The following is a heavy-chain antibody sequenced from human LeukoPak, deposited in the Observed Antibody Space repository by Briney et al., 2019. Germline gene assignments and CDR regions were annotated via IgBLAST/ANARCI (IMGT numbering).Heavy chain of an antibody. CDR1: GGSISSSSYY. D-gene: IGHD3-9*01. Sequence: SETLSLTCTVSGGSISSSSYYWGWIRQPPGKGLEWIGSIYYSGSTCYNPSLKSRVTISVDTSKNQFSLKLSSVTAADTAVYYCARHRLTIPNWFDPWGQGTLVTVSS. CDR2: IYYSGST. CDR3: ARHRLTIPNWFDP. J-gene: IGHJ5*02. V-gene: IGHV4-39*01.